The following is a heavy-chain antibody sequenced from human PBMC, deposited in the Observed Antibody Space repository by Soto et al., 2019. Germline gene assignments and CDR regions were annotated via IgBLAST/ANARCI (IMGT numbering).Heavy chain of an antibody. CDR2: ISAYNGNT. CDR1: GYTFTSYV. Sequence: QVQLVQSGAEVKKPGASVKVSCRASGYTFTSYVISWVRQAPGQGLEWMGWISAYNGNTNFAQKLQGRVTMTTDTSTSTAYMELRSLKSDDTAVYYCARVVATVAGPYGMDVWGQGTTVTVSS. D-gene: IGHD6-19*01. V-gene: IGHV1-18*01. J-gene: IGHJ6*02. CDR3: ARVVATVAGPYGMDV.